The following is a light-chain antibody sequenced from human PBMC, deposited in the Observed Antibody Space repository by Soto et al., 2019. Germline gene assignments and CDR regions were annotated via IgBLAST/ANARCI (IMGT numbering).Light chain of an antibody. J-gene: IGKJ5*01. Sequence: DIPMSQSPSSLSASVGDRVTIPCRASQRISSYLNWYQQEPGKAPNLLIYAASTLQSGVPSRFSGSGSGTDFTLTISSLQPEDFATYYCQQSYSTPPTFGQGTRLEIK. CDR1: QRISSY. V-gene: IGKV1-39*01. CDR2: AAS. CDR3: QQSYSTPPT.